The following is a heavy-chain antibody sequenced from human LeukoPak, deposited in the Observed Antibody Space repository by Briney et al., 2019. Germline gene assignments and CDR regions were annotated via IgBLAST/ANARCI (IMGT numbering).Heavy chain of an antibody. CDR2: INTNTGNP. CDR3: ARAYQPLGGLSLPDY. CDR1: GYTFTSYT. Sequence: ASVKVSCKASGYTFTSYTMNWVRQAPGQGREWMGWINTNTGNPTYAQGFTGRFVFSLDTSVSTAYLLISSLKAEDTAVYYCARAYQPLGGLSLPDYWGQGTLVTVSS. V-gene: IGHV7-4-1*02. D-gene: IGHD3-16*02. J-gene: IGHJ4*02.